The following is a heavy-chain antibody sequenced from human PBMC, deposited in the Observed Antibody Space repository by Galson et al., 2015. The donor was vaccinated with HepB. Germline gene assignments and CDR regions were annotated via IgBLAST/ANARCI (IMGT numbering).Heavy chain of an antibody. CDR2: ISAYNGNT. Sequence: SVKVSCKASGYTFTSYGISWVRQAPGQGLEWMGWISAYNGNTNYAQKLQGRVTMTTDTSTSTAYMELRSLRSDDTAVYYCARGEYYYDSSGHVGIDIWGQGTMVTVSS. J-gene: IGHJ3*02. V-gene: IGHV1-18*04. D-gene: IGHD3-22*01. CDR1: GYTFTSYG. CDR3: ARGEYYYDSSGHVGIDI.